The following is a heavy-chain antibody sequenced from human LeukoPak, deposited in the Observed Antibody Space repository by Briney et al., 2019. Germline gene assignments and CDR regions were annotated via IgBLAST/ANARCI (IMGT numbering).Heavy chain of an antibody. V-gene: IGHV4-39*01. D-gene: IGHD3-22*01. CDR3: ARQTEYYYDSSGCFDY. CDR1: GVSISSSSYY. CDR2: IYYSGST. J-gene: IGHJ4*02. Sequence: SETLSLTCTVSGVSISSSSYYWGWIRQPPGKGLEWIGSIYYSGSTYYNPSLKSRVTISVDTSKNQFSLKLSSVTAADTAVYYCARQTEYYYDSSGCFDYWGQGTLVTVSS.